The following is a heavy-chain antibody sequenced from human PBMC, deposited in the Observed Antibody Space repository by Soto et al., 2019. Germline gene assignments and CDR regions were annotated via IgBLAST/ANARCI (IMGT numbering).Heavy chain of an antibody. D-gene: IGHD6-13*01. CDR1: GFTFSGFD. V-gene: IGHV3-13*01. CDR2: IGTAGDT. J-gene: IGHJ4*02. Sequence: PGGSLRLSCEASGFTFSGFDMHWVRQPTGKGLEWVSSIGTAGDTYYAVSVKGRFTISRDNAKNSLSLQMNSLRAGDMAVYFCAKSQEIGTHFFDLWGPGTQVIVSS. CDR3: AKSQEIGTHFFDL.